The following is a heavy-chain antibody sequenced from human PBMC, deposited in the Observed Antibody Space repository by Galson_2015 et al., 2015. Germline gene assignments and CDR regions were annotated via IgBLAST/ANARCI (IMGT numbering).Heavy chain of an antibody. J-gene: IGHJ4*02. D-gene: IGHD1-26*01. CDR3: ANGGKAVTPY. Sequence: SLRLSCAASGFPFSSPAMSWVRQAPGKGLEWVSVINTDYTTYYPGSVKGRFTISRDDSKSTLYLEMDSLRAEDTAVYFCANGGKAVTPYWGPGTLVTVSS. CDR1: GFPFSSPA. V-gene: IGHV3-23*01. CDR2: INTDYTT.